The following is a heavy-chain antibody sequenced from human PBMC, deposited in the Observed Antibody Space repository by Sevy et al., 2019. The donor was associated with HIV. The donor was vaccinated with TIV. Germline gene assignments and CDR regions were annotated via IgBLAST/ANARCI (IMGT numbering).Heavy chain of an antibody. CDR3: ARGTTIVRGVVLAYYYYYGMDV. J-gene: IGHJ6*02. Sequence: GGSLRLSCAASGFTFSSYAMHWVRQAPGKGLEWVAVISYDGSNKYHADSVKGRFTISRDNSKNTLYLQMNSLRAEDTAVYYCARGTTIVRGVVLAYYYYYGMDVWGQGTTVTVSS. CDR1: GFTFSSYA. D-gene: IGHD3-10*01. V-gene: IGHV3-30-3*01. CDR2: ISYDGSNK.